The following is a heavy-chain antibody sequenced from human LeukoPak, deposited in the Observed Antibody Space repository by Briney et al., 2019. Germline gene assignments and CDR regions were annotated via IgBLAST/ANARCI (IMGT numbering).Heavy chain of an antibody. V-gene: IGHV3-23*01. J-gene: IGHJ4*02. CDR2: ISGSGGST. CDR1: GFTFSSYA. Sequence: GGSLRLSCAASGFTFSSYAMSWVRQAPGKGLEWVSAISGSGGSTYYADSVRGRFTISRDNSKNTLFLQMNSLRAEDTAVYYCAKDGRSVLRWLQSDYWGQGTLVTVSS. CDR3: AKDGRSVLRWLQSDY. D-gene: IGHD5-24*01.